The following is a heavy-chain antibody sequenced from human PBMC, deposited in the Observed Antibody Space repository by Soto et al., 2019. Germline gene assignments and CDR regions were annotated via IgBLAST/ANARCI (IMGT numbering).Heavy chain of an antibody. D-gene: IGHD6-19*01. J-gene: IGHJ4*02. V-gene: IGHV1-18*01. Sequence: ASVKVSCKASGYTFTSHGISWVRQAPGQGLEWMGWISAYNGNTNYAQKLQGRVTMTTDTSTSTAYMELRSLRSDDTAVYYCARGGDVAVAGTLRFDYWGQGTLVTAPQ. CDR1: GYTFTSHG. CDR2: ISAYNGNT. CDR3: ARGGDVAVAGTLRFDY.